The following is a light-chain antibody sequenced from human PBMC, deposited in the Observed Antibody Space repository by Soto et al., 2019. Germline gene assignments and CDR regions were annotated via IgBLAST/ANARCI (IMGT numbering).Light chain of an antibody. V-gene: IGLV1-47*01. J-gene: IGLJ3*02. CDR1: SSNIGSNY. CDR2: RNN. Sequence: VLTQPPSASGTPGQRVTLSCSGSSSNIGSNYVYWYQQLPGTAPKLLIYRNNQRPSGVPDRFSGSKSGTSASLAISGLRSEDEADYYCAAWDDSLSGLWVFGGGTKLTVL. CDR3: AAWDDSLSGLWV.